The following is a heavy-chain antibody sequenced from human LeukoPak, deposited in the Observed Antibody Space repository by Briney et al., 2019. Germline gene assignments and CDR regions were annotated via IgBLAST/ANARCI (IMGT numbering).Heavy chain of an antibody. CDR3: TRNSGRYGLS. V-gene: IGHV3-23*01. D-gene: IGHD1-26*01. CDR1: GFTFSSYS. CDR2: IDYDGGSG. Sequence: HPGGTLRLSCAASGFTFSSYSMSWVRQAPGKGLEWVSSIDYDGGSGHYADSVKGRFTISRDNSNNTLFLHLNSLRGEDTAVYYCTRNSGRYGLSWGQGTLVTVSS. J-gene: IGHJ1*01.